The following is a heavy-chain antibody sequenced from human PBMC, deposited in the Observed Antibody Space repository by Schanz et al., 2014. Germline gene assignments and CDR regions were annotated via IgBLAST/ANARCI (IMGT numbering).Heavy chain of an antibody. CDR2: IYTSGST. CDR3: ARGAPYGSGSYID. Sequence: QVQLQESGPGLVKPSETLSLTCTVSGGSFSSFYWSWIRQPAGKGLEWIGRIYTSGSTNYNPSLKSRVTVSLDTSKNQSSLKLGLVTAADAAVYYCARGAPYGSGSYIDWGQGTLVTVSS. D-gene: IGHD3-10*01. CDR1: GGSFSSFY. J-gene: IGHJ4*02. V-gene: IGHV4-4*07.